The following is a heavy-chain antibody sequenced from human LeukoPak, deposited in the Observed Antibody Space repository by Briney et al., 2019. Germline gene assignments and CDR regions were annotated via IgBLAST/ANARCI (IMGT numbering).Heavy chain of an antibody. CDR2: IYYSGST. V-gene: IGHV4-59*08. CDR3: ARWRPIAAAGMSGMDV. D-gene: IGHD6-13*01. J-gene: IGHJ6*02. Sequence: SETLPLTCTVSGGSISSYYWSWIRQPPGKGLEWIGYIYYSGSTNYNPSLKSRVTISVDTSKNQFSLKLSSVTAADTAVYYCARWRPIAAAGMSGMDVWGQGTTVTVSS. CDR1: GGSISSYY.